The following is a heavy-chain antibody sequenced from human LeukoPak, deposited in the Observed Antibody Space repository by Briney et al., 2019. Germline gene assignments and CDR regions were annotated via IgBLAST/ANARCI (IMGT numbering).Heavy chain of an antibody. J-gene: IGHJ4*02. CDR2: IKQDGSDK. CDR3: TRRYCSSNTCYPHFDY. V-gene: IGHV3-7*01. D-gene: IGHD2-2*01. CDR1: GFTFSSFW. Sequence: GGSLRLSCAASGFTFSSFWMSWVRQAPGKGLEWVANIKQDGSDKYYVDSVKGRFTISRDNAKKSMYLQMNGLRAEDTAVYYCTRRYCSSNTCYPHFDYWGQGTLVTVSP.